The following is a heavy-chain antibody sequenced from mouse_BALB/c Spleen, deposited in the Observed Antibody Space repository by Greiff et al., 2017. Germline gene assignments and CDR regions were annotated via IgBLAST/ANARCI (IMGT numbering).Heavy chain of an antibody. D-gene: IGHD4-1*02. V-gene: IGHV14-3*02. CDR3: GRSGASTGTLDY. CDR1: GFNIKDTY. J-gene: IGHJ4*01. Sequence: VQLQQSGAELVKPGDSVKLSCTASGFNIKDTYMHWVKQRPEQGLEWIGRIDPANGNTKYDPKFQGKATITADTSSNTAYLQLSSLTSEDTAVYYCGRSGASTGTLDYWGQGTSVTVSS. CDR2: IDPANGNT.